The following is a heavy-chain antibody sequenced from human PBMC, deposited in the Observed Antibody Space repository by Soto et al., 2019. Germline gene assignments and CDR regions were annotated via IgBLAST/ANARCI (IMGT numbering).Heavy chain of an antibody. CDR1: GGSISSYY. J-gene: IGHJ6*03. V-gene: IGHV4-59*01. Sequence: SETLSLTCTVSGGSISSYYWSWIRQPPGKGLEWIGYIYYSGSTNYNPSLKSRVTISVDTSKNQFSLKLSSVTAADTAVYYCAGEVPGTYYDFWSGYYSDYYYHHDFWGQGTSVTVSS. D-gene: IGHD3-3*01. CDR2: IYYSGST. CDR3: AGEVPGTYYDFWSGYYSDYYYHHDF.